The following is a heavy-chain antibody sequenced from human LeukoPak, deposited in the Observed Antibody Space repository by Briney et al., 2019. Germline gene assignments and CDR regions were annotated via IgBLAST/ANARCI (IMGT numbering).Heavy chain of an antibody. Sequence: SETLSLTCTVSGGSISSYYWSWIPQPAGKGLEWIWRIYTSGSTNYNPSLKSRVTLSLDTSKNEFSLRLSSVTAADTAVYYCARMYSGTYGGIDYWGQGTLVTVSS. D-gene: IGHD1-26*01. CDR2: IYTSGST. V-gene: IGHV4-4*07. J-gene: IGHJ4*02. CDR1: GGSISSYY. CDR3: ARMYSGTYGGIDY.